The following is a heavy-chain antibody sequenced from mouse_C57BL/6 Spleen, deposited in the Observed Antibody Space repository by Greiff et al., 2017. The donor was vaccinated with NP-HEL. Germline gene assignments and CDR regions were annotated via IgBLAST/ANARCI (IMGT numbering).Heavy chain of an antibody. D-gene: IGHD2-1*01. Sequence: SGYSFTDYNMNWVKQSNGKSLEWIGVINPNYGTTSYNQKFKGKATLTVDQSSSTAYMQLNSLTSEDSAVYYCARGVYYGNSYTLMDYWGQGTSVTVSS. CDR2: INPNYGTT. J-gene: IGHJ4*01. CDR3: ARGVYYGNSYTLMDY. V-gene: IGHV1-39*01. CDR1: GYSFTDYN.